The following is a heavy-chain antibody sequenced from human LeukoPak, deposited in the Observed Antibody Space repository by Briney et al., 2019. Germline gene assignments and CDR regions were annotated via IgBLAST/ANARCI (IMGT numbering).Heavy chain of an antibody. D-gene: IGHD3-10*01. CDR2: IYTNGST. J-gene: IGHJ4*02. Sequence: SQTLSLTCTVSGGSISSGNYFWSWIRQPAGKGLEWIGRIYTNGSTNYNPSLKSRVSISVDTSKNQFSLNLSSVIAADTAVYYCAIRGPSGSGGRAFDYWGQGALVTVSS. CDR3: AIRGPSGSGGRAFDY. CDR1: GGSISSGNYF. V-gene: IGHV4-61*02.